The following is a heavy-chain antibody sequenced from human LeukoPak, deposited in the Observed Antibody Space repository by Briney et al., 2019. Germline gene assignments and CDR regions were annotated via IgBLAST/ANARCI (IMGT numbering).Heavy chain of an antibody. CDR2: IWYDGSNK. V-gene: IGHV3-33*06. J-gene: IGHJ3*02. Sequence: GGSLRLSCAASGFTFSSYGMHWVRQAPGKGLEWVAVIWYDGSNKYYADSVKGRFTISRDNSKNTLYLQMNSLRAGDTAMYYCAKEANYGDYPDAFDIWGQGTMVTVSS. D-gene: IGHD4-17*01. CDR1: GFTFSSYG. CDR3: AKEANYGDYPDAFDI.